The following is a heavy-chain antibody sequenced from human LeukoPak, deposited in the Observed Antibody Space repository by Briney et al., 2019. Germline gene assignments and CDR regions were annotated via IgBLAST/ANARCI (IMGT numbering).Heavy chain of an antibody. V-gene: IGHV3-9*01. D-gene: IGHD2-21*02. CDR3: AKDYCGGDCYSGWYFDL. CDR2: ISYNSDTI. Sequence: GGSLRLSCAASGFTFNDYAMHWVRQAPGKGLEWVSGISYNSDTIAYADSVKGRFTISRDNAKNSLYLQMNSLRAEDTALYYCAKDYCGGDCYSGWYFDLWGRGTLVTVSS. J-gene: IGHJ2*01. CDR1: GFTFNDYA.